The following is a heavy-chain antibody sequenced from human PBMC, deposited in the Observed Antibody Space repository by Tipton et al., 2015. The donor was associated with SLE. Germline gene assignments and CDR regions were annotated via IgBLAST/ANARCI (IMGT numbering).Heavy chain of an antibody. V-gene: IGHV3-23*03. CDR2: LYSDGST. Sequence: GSLRLSCAASGFTFSNYAMSWVRQAPGKGLEWVSLLYSDGSTSYADSVKGRFTISRDNSKNTLYLQMNSLRAEDTAIYYCARESGDLWGQGTLVTVSS. CDR3: ARESGDL. J-gene: IGHJ5*02. D-gene: IGHD1-26*01. CDR1: GFTFSNYA.